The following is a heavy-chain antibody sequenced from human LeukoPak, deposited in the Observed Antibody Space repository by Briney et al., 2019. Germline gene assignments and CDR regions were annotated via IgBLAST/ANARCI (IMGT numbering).Heavy chain of an antibody. Sequence: GASVKVSCKASGGTFISYAISWVRQAPGQGLEWMGGIIPIFGTANYAQKFQGRVTITADESTSTAYMELSSLRSEDTAVYYCARDGPMDYDILTGYYFWGQGTLVTVSS. J-gene: IGHJ4*02. CDR1: GGTFISYA. CDR3: ARDGPMDYDILTGYYF. D-gene: IGHD3-9*01. V-gene: IGHV1-69*13. CDR2: IIPIFGTA.